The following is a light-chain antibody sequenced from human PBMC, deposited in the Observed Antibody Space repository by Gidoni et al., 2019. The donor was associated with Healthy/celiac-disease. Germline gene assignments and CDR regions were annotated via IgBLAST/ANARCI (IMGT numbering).Light chain of an antibody. CDR1: QSISSW. CDR3: QQYNSYLYT. V-gene: IGKV1-5*01. J-gene: IGKJ2*01. Sequence: DIQMTQSPSTLSASVGDRVTSTCRASQSISSWLAWYQQKPGEAPKLLIYDASSVESGVPSRFSGSGSGTEFTLTISSLQPDDFATYYCQQYNSYLYTFGQGTKLEIK. CDR2: DAS.